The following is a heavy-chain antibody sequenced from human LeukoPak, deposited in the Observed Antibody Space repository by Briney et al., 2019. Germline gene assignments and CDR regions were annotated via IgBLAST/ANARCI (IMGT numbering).Heavy chain of an antibody. CDR1: GYTFTGYY. CDR3: ARGLVYSSSSSPIDY. Sequence: ASVKVSCKESGYTFTGYYMHWVRQAPGQGLEWMGWINPNSGGTRYAQKFQGRVTMTRDTSTSTVYMELSSLRSEDTAVYYCARGLVYSSSSSPIDYWGQGTLVTVSS. D-gene: IGHD6-6*01. V-gene: IGHV1-2*02. J-gene: IGHJ4*02. CDR2: INPNSGGT.